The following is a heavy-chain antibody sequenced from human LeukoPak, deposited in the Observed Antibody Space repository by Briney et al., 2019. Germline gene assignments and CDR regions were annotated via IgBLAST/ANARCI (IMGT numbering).Heavy chain of an antibody. CDR1: GFTFSRYG. CDR2: IWYDGSNE. V-gene: IGHV3-33*01. D-gene: IGHD1-26*01. J-gene: IGHJ4*02. CDR3: ARPLVGDALDY. Sequence: GGPLRLSCAASGFTFSRYGMHWVRQAPGKGLEWVAVIWYDGSNEYYADSVKGRFTIFRDNSKNTLHLQMNSLKAEDTAVYYCARPLVGDALDYWGQGTLVTVSS.